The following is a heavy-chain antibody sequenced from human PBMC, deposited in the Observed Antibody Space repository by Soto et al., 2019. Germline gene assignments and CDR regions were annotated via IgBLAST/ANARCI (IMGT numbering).Heavy chain of an antibody. V-gene: IGHV4-34*01. CDR2: INHSGST. D-gene: IGHD2-15*01. Sequence: PSETLPLTCAVYGGSFSGYYWSWIRQPPGKGLEWIGEINHSGSTNYNPSLKSRVTISVDTSKNQFSLKLSSVTAADTAVYYCARGYCSGGSCYHYYFDCWGRGTLVTVSS. CDR1: GGSFSGYY. CDR3: ARGYCSGGSCYHYYFDC. J-gene: IGHJ4*02.